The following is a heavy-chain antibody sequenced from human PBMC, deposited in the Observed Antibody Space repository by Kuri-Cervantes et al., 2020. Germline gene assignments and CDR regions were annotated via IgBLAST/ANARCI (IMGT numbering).Heavy chain of an antibody. CDR1: GGTFSNYA. V-gene: IGHV1-69*13. CDR3: ARVTLAPYYGDYEDDAFDI. CDR2: IIPIFGTA. Sequence: SVQVSCKASGGTFSNYAISWVRQAPGQGLEWMGGIIPIFGTANYAQKFQGRVTITADESTSTAYMELSSLRSEDTAVYYCARVTLAPYYGDYEDDAFDIWGQGTMVTVSS. J-gene: IGHJ3*02. D-gene: IGHD4-17*01.